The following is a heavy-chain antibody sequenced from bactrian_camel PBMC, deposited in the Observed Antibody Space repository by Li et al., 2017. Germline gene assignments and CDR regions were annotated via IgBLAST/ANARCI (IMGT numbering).Heavy chain of an antibody. D-gene: IGHD5*01. CDR3: AVLSQFNHCRGVLVGIWQQYAS. V-gene: IGHV3S1*01. Sequence: VQLVESGGGSVQAGGSLRLSCVVSGYAYSDGYCLGWFRQDPGKEREGVAYISPAGGMTWYADSVKGRFTISRDNAKNTLYLQMVSLKPEDTAMYYCAVLSQFNHCRGVLVGIWQQYASWGQGTQVTVS. CDR2: ISPAGGMT. CDR1: GYAYSDGYC. J-gene: IGHJ4*01.